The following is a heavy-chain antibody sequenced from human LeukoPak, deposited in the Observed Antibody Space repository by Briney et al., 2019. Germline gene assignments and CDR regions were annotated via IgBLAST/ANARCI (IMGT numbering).Heavy chain of an antibody. V-gene: IGHV4-39*01. CDR1: GGSISSSSYY. D-gene: IGHD6-19*01. CDR2: IYYSGST. Sequence: PSETLSLTCTVSGGSISSSSYYWGWIRQPPGKGLEWIGSIYYSGSTYYNPSLKSRVTISVDTSKNQFSLKVNSVTAADTAVYYCASFRSSGWSYYFDYWGQGTLVTVSS. CDR3: ASFRSSGWSYYFDY. J-gene: IGHJ4*02.